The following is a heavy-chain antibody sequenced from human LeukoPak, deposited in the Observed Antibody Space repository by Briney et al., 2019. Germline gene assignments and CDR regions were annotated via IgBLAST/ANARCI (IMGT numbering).Heavy chain of an antibody. Sequence: ASVKVSCKASGYTFTSYAMHWVRQAPGQRLEWMGWINAGSGNTKYSQEFQGRVTITRDTSASTAYMELSSLRSEDMAVYYCARGRYSGYDSPFDYWSQGTLVTVSS. D-gene: IGHD5-12*01. CDR3: ARGRYSGYDSPFDY. CDR1: GYTFTSYA. CDR2: INAGSGNT. J-gene: IGHJ4*02. V-gene: IGHV1-3*03.